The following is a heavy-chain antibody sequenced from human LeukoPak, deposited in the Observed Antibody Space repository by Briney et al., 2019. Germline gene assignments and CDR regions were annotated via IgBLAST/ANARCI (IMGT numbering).Heavy chain of an antibody. CDR1: GYTFTSYD. D-gene: IGHD2-21*02. J-gene: IGHJ4*02. CDR2: MNPNSGNT. Sequence: GASVKVSCKASGYTFTSYDINWVRQATGQGLEWMGWMNPNSGNTGYAQKFQGRVTMARNTSISTAYMELSSLRSEDTAVYYCARGLAYCGGDCYSGIVWGQGTLVTVSS. V-gene: IGHV1-8*02. CDR3: ARGLAYCGGDCYSGIV.